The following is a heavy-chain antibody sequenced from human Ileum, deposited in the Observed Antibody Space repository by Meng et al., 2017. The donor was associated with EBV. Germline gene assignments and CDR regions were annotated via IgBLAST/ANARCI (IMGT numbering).Heavy chain of an antibody. D-gene: IGHD4-17*01. CDR3: AMGPDYAKTGY. CDR2: ICYTDYT. V-gene: IGHV4-39*01. CDR1: GGSISSSNYC. Sequence: QRLPQESGTGLVKPSETLLLTCSVSGGSISSSNYCWGWIRQPPGKGLEWIQSICYTDYTYYNPSLKSRVTISADKSKNQFSLRLNSLTAADTAVYYCAMGPDYAKTGYWGQGTLVTVSS. J-gene: IGHJ4*02.